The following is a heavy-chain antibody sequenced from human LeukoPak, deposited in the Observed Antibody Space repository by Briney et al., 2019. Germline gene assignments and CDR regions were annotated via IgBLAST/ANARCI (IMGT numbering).Heavy chain of an antibody. CDR1: GFTFSSYG. CDR2: ISHDGSNK. CDR3: ATEIIRIGSGDY. D-gene: IGHD3-10*01. Sequence: GGSLRLSCAASGFTFSSYGMHWVRQAPGKGLEWVAVISHDGSNKNYADSVEGRFTISRDNSKNTLYLQMNSLRAEDTAVYYCATEIIRIGSGDYWGQGTLVTVSS. V-gene: IGHV3-30*03. J-gene: IGHJ4*02.